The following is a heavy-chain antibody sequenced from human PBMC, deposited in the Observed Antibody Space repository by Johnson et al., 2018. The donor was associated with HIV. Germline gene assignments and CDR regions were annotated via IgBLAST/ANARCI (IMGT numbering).Heavy chain of an antibody. Sequence: VQVVESGGGLVKPGGSLRLSCAASGFTFINAWMNWVRQAPGKGLEWVGRIYSETDGGTTDYAAPVKGRFTISRDDSKNTLYLQMNGLKTEDTAVYYCITVQVVRSYGGKYHIWGQGTMVTVSS. J-gene: IGHJ3*02. D-gene: IGHD2-21*01. V-gene: IGHV3-15*01. CDR2: IYSETDGGTT. CDR1: GFTFINAW. CDR3: ITVQVVRSYGGKYHI.